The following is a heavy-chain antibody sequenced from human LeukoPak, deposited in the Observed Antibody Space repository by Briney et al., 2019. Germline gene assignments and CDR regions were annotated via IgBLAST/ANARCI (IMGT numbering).Heavy chain of an antibody. CDR1: GASVSNDAYY. Sequence: SQTLSLTCTVSGASVSNDAYYWSWIRQHPGKGLEWLGYISYSGSTYYYPSLKSRVVISLDSSKNQVSLNLTSVTAADTAVYYCARDTRYCTGGSCYPGAFDIWGQGTMVTVSS. D-gene: IGHD2-15*01. CDR2: ISYSGST. CDR3: ARDTRYCTGGSCYPGAFDI. J-gene: IGHJ3*02. V-gene: IGHV4-31*03.